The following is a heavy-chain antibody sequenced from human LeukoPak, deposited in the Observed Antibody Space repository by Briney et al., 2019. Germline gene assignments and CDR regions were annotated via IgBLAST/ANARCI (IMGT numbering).Heavy chain of an antibody. Sequence: RAGGSLRLSCTASGFSFSGHWMHWARQLPGKGLVWVSRISPTGSTTSYADSVKGRFTVSRDNAKNTLYLQVNNLRVEDTAVYYCARGPNSNWSGLDFWGQGTLLTVSS. CDR1: GFSFSGHW. CDR3: ARGPNSNWSGLDF. J-gene: IGHJ4*02. V-gene: IGHV3-74*01. CDR2: ISPTGSTT. D-gene: IGHD6-6*01.